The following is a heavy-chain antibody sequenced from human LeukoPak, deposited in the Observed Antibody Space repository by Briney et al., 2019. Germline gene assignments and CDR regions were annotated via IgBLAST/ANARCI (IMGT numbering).Heavy chain of an antibody. CDR2: IKQDGREK. CDR3: ANGYKYGYLFDY. D-gene: IGHD5-18*01. CDR1: GFTFRNYV. J-gene: IGHJ4*02. Sequence: GGSLRLSCAASGFTFRNYVIHWVRQAPGKGLEWVANIKQDGREKYYVDSVKGRFTISRDNAKNSLYLQMNSLRGEDTAVYYCANGYKYGYLFDYWGQGTLVTVSS. V-gene: IGHV3-7*03.